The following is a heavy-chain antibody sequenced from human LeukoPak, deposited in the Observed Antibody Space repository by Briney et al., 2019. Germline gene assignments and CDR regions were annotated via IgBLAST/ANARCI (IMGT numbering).Heavy chain of an antibody. D-gene: IGHD2/OR15-2a*01. CDR1: GFTFRSYG. CDR2: ISYDGSNK. CDR3: ARDNNTSSYYFDY. V-gene: IGHV3-30*19. Sequence: GGSLRLSCAASGFTFRSYGMHWVRQAPGKGLEWVAVISYDGSNKYYADSVKGRFTISRDNSKNTLYLQMNSLRAEDTAVYYCARDNNTSSYYFDYWGQGTLVTVSS. J-gene: IGHJ4*02.